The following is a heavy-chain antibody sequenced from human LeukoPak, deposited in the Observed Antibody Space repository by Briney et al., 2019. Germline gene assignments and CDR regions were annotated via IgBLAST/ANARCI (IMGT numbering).Heavy chain of an antibody. J-gene: IGHJ5*02. CDR3: ARGYDFWSGYQRRFGWFDP. CDR2: ISAYNGNT. Sequence: ASVKVSCKASGYTFTSYGISWVRQAPGQGLEWMGWISAYNGNTNYAQKLQGRVTMTTGTSTGTAYMELRSLRSDDTAVYYCARGYDFWSGYQRRFGWFDPWGQGTLVTVSS. CDR1: GYTFTSYG. V-gene: IGHV1-18*01. D-gene: IGHD3-3*01.